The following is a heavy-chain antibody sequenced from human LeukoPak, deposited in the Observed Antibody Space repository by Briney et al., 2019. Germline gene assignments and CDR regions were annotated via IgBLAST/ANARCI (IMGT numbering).Heavy chain of an antibody. CDR3: AREDSGSYPGDY. CDR2: SNPSGGSS. V-gene: IGHV1-46*01. J-gene: IGHJ4*02. CDR1: GYTFIGYY. D-gene: IGHD3-10*01. Sequence: ASVKVSCKASGYTFIGYYIHWVRQAPGQGLEWMGISNPSGGSSNYAQKFQGRVTMTRDTSTSTVYMELSSLRSEDTAVYYCAREDSGSYPGDYWGQGTLVTVSS.